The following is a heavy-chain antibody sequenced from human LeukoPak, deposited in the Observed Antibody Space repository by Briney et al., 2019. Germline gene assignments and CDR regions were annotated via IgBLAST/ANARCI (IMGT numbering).Heavy chain of an antibody. D-gene: IGHD3-10*01. Sequence: PGGSLRLSCAASGFTFSSYSMNWVRQAPGKGLEWVSAISGSGGGTYYADSVKGRFTISRDNSKNALYLQMNSLRAEDTAVYYCAKNYYGSGSYYIIDYWGQGTLVTVSS. CDR2: ISGSGGGT. J-gene: IGHJ4*02. CDR3: AKNYYGSGSYYIIDY. V-gene: IGHV3-23*01. CDR1: GFTFSSYS.